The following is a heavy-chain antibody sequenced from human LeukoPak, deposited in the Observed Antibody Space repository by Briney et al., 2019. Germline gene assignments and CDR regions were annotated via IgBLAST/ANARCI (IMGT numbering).Heavy chain of an antibody. CDR3: ARHSSGWTFFDY. D-gene: IGHD6-19*01. V-gene: IGHV1-18*01. CDR1: GYTFTSYG. Sequence: ASVKVSCKASGYTFTSYGIRWVRHAPGQGLEWMGWISAYNGNTNYAQKLQGRVTMTADTSTSTAYMELRSLRSDDTAVCYCARHSSGWTFFDYWGQGTLVTVSS. J-gene: IGHJ4*02. CDR2: ISAYNGNT.